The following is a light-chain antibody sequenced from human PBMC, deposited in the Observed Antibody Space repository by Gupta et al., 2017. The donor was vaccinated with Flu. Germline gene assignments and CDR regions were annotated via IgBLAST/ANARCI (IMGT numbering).Light chain of an antibody. V-gene: IGLV3-27*01. CDR1: ILEKKY. CDR3: YAAADNSAV. J-gene: IGLJ3*02. Sequence: TCSGDILEKKYARWFQQKPGQAPLLVIYKDSERPSGSPERFSGASSGTTVTLTISGAQVEDEAVFYCYAAADNSAVFGGGTRVTVL. CDR2: KDS.